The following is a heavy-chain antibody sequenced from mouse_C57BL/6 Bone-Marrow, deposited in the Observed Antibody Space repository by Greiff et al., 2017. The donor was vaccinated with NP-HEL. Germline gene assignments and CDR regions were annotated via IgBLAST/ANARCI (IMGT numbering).Heavy chain of an antibody. CDR2: ISYSGST. J-gene: IGHJ1*03. CDR3: ARAGSEYFDV. CDR1: GYSITSGYD. D-gene: IGHD1-1*01. Sequence: EVHLVESGPGMVKPSQSLSLTCTVTGYSITSGYDWHWIRHFPGNKLEWMGYISYSGSTNYNPSLKSRISITHDTSKNHFFLKLNSVTTEDTATYYCARAGSEYFDVWGTGTTVTVSS. V-gene: IGHV3-1*01.